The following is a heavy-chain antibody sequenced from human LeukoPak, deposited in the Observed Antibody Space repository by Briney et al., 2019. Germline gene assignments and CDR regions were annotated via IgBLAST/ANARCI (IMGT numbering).Heavy chain of an antibody. D-gene: IGHD5-18*01. CDR3: ASVPRRGYSYGPIDY. CDR1: GGSISSYY. J-gene: IGHJ4*02. CDR2: IYSSGST. Sequence: SETLSLTCTVTGGSISSYYWSWIRQPPGKGLEWIGYIYSSGSTYYNPSLKSRVTISVDTSKNQFSPKLTSVTAADTAVYYCASVPRRGYSYGPIDYWGQGTLVTVSS. V-gene: IGHV4-59*12.